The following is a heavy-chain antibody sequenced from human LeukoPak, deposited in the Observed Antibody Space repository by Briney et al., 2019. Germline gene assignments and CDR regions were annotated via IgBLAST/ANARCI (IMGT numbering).Heavy chain of an antibody. CDR3: ARDTRFGALYDSSYHGMDV. CDR2: ISSSSRHI. J-gene: IGHJ6*04. D-gene: IGHD3-10*01. Sequence: SGGSLRLSCAASGFIFSTYSMNWVRQAPGKGLEWVSSISSSSRHIYYAESVKGQLTISRDNAKNSLYLQIYSLRAQDTAVYYCARDTRFGALYDSSYHGMDVWGKGTTVTVSS. CDR1: GFIFSTYS. V-gene: IGHV3-21*01.